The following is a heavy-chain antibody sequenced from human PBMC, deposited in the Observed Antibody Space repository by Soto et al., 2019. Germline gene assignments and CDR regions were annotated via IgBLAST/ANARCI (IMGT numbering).Heavy chain of an antibody. CDR2: ISAYSGNT. V-gene: IGHV1-18*04. CDR1: GYTFTYYE. Sequence: QVHLMQSGAEVKKPGASVKVSCKASGYTFTYYEITWVQQAPGQGLEWMGWISAYSGNTNYAQKLQGRLTMTTDTSTNTAYMVLRSLRSEDTAVYYCARVVKAGDYGDYGRYYFDYWGHGTLVTVSS. D-gene: IGHD4-17*01. J-gene: IGHJ4*01. CDR3: ARVVKAGDYGDYGRYYFDY.